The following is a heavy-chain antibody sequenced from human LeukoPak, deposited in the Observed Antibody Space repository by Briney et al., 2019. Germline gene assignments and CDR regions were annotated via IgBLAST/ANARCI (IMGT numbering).Heavy chain of an antibody. CDR1: GGSISSSGYY. V-gene: IGHV4-39*01. CDR3: ARVLSSGWSDPLFDY. CDR2: IYYSGST. J-gene: IGHJ4*02. Sequence: SETLSLTCTVSGGSISSSGYYWGWIRQPPGKGLEWIASIYYSGSTYYNPSLKSRVTISVDTSKNQLSLKLSSLTAADTAVYYCARVLSSGWSDPLFDYWGQGTLVTVSS. D-gene: IGHD6-19*01.